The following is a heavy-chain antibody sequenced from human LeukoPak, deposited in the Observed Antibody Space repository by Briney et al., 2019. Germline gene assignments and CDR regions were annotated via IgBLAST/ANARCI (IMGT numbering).Heavy chain of an antibody. CDR1: GGSFSGYY. D-gene: IGHD3-16*01. Sequence: SETLSLTCAVYGGSFSGYYWSWIRQPPGKGLEWIGEINHSGSTNYNPSLKSRVTISVDTSKNQFSLKLSSVTAADTAVYYCAREGGHSVPFDYWGQGTLVTVSS. J-gene: IGHJ4*02. CDR2: INHSGST. CDR3: AREGGHSVPFDY. V-gene: IGHV4-34*01.